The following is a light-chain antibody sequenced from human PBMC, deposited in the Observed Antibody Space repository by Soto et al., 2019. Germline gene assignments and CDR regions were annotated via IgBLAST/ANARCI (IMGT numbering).Light chain of an antibody. CDR1: SSDVGVYNY. CDR3: SSYTGSSTYV. CDR2: DVS. V-gene: IGLV2-14*01. Sequence: SVLTQPPSATGSPGQSITISCTGTSSDVGVYNYVSGYQQHPGKAPKLMIYDVSNRPSGVPDRFSGSKSGNTASLTVSGLQAEDEADYYCSSYTGSSTYVFGTGTKVTVL. J-gene: IGLJ1*01.